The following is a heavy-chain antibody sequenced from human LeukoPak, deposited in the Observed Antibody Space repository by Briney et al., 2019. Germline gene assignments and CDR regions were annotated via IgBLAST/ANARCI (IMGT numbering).Heavy chain of an antibody. D-gene: IGHD6-6*01. CDR1: GGSISSAGYS. V-gene: IGHV4-31*03. CDR3: ARATSQYYFDY. Sequence: SETLSLTCTVSGGSISSAGYSWSWIRQHPGKGLEWIGYIYYSGSTYYNPSLKSRVTTSVDKSNNQFSLNLSSVTAADTAVYYCARATSQYYFDYWGQGTLVTVSS. CDR2: IYYSGST. J-gene: IGHJ4*02.